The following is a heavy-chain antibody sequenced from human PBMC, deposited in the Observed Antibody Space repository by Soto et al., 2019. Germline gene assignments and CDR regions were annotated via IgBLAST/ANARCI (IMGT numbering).Heavy chain of an antibody. D-gene: IGHD3-9*01. J-gene: IGHJ6*02. CDR2: IYPGDSDT. CDR1: GYSFTSFW. Sequence: PGESLKISCKGSGYSFTSFWIGWVRQMPGKGLEWMGNIYPGDSDTRYSPSFQGPVTISADKSISTAYLQWSSLKASDTAMYYCARTANYDILTRWGYYYYGMDVWGQGTTVTVSS. CDR3: ARTANYDILTRWGYYYYGMDV. V-gene: IGHV5-51*01.